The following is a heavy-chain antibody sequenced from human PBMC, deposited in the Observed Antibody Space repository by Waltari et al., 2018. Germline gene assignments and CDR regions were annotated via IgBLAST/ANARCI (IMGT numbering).Heavy chain of an antibody. Sequence: QVQLVQSGAEVKKPGASVKVSCKASGYTFTGYYMHWVRQAPGQGLEWMGGIIPIFGTANYAQKFQGRVTMTEDTSTDTAYMELSSLRSEDTAVYYCAREGGPSLHIAVAGHFDYWGQGTLVTVSS. V-gene: IGHV1-69*06. CDR3: AREGGPSLHIAVAGHFDY. CDR1: GYTFTGYY. CDR2: IIPIFGTA. D-gene: IGHD6-19*01. J-gene: IGHJ4*02.